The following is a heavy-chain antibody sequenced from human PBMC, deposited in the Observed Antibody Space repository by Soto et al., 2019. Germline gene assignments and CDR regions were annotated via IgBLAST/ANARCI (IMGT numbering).Heavy chain of an antibody. J-gene: IGHJ4*02. CDR1: GDSISSGGYS. D-gene: IGHD3-22*01. Sequence: QLQLQESGSGLVKPSQTLSLTCVVSGDSISSGGYSWNWIRQPPGKALEWIGHTYHSGGALYNPSLDSRVTIAVDKSKNRFSLRLTSVTAADTAVYYCARDSRSGYYFDNWGQGTLVTVSS. V-gene: IGHV4-30-2*01. CDR3: ARDSRSGYYFDN. CDR2: TYHSGGA.